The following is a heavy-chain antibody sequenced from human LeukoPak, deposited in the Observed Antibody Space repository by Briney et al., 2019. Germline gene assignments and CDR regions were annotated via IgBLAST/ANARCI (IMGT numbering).Heavy chain of an antibody. J-gene: IGHJ4*02. CDR1: GGSFSGYY. V-gene: IGHV4-34*01. CDR3: ARVGVTTPYY. CDR2: INHSGST. D-gene: IGHD4-17*01. Sequence: PSETLSLTCAVYGGSFSGYYWSWIRQPPGKGLEWIGEINHSGSTNYNPSLKSRVTISVDTSKHQFSLKLSSVTAADTAVYYCARVGVTTPYYWGQGTLVTVSS.